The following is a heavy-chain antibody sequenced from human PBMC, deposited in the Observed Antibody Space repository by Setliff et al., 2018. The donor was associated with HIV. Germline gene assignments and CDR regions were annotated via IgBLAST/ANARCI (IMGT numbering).Heavy chain of an antibody. D-gene: IGHD4-4*01. CDR2: IYTRGTT. CDR1: GGSISSGPYD. J-gene: IGHJ5*02. Sequence: SETLSLTCTVSGGSISSGPYDWNWIRQPAGKGLEWIGHIYTRGTTRYNPSLESRITISLDTSKNQFSLKIKSVTAADTAVYYCARFSNTLNWFDPWGQGTLVTVSS. V-gene: IGHV4-61*09. CDR3: ARFSNTLNWFDP.